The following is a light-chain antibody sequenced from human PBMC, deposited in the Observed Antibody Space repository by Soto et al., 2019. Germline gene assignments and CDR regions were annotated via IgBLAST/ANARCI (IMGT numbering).Light chain of an antibody. J-gene: IGKJ1*01. CDR2: KAS. CDR3: QHYNSYSEA. CDR1: QTISSW. V-gene: IGKV1-5*03. Sequence: DIHMTQSPSSVSASVGHRVTITCRASQTISSWLAWYQQKPGKAPKLLIYKASTLKSGVPSRFSGSGSGTEFTLTISSLQPDDFATYYCQHYNSYSEAFGQGTKV.